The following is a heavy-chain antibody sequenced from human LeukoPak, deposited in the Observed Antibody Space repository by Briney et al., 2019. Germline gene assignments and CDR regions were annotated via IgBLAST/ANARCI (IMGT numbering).Heavy chain of an antibody. CDR2: IIPILGIA. J-gene: IGHJ6*02. V-gene: IGHV1-69*04. D-gene: IGHD6-6*01. CDR3: AGYRIAARLDYYYYGMDV. CDR1: GGTFSSYA. Sequence: GASVKASCKASGGTFSSYAISWVRQAPGQGLEWMGRIIPILGIANYAQKFQGRVTITADKSTSTAYMELSSLRSEDTAVYYCAGYRIAARLDYYYYGMDVWGQGTTVTVSS.